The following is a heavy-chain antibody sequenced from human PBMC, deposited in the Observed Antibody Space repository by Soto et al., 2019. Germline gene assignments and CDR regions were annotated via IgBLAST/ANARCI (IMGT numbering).Heavy chain of an antibody. D-gene: IGHD4-4*01. V-gene: IGHV3-23*01. CDR2: ISGGGSNT. J-gene: IGHJ4*02. CDR3: AKDINKYSSSLRGPYFDY. CDR1: GFPFSSYV. Sequence: EVQLLESGGGLVQRGGSLRLSCAASGFPFSSYVMSWVRQAPGKGLEWVSGISGGGSNTFYADSVKGRFTISRDNSKTPFLLQMNSRGAEDTPVYYCAKDINKYSSSLRGPYFDYWGQGIGVTSPQ.